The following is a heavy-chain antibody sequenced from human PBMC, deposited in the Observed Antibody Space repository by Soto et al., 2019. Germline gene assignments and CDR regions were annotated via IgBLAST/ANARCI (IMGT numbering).Heavy chain of an antibody. CDR3: ASSYYDFWSGSLFYGMDV. D-gene: IGHD3-3*01. CDR2: IYYSGST. Sequence: SETLSLTCTVSGGSISSSSYYWGWIRQPPGKGLEWIGSIYYSGSTYYNPSLKSRVTISVDTSKNQFSLKLSSVTAADTAVYYCASSYYDFWSGSLFYGMDVWGQGTTVTVSS. V-gene: IGHV4-39*01. CDR1: GGSISSSSYY. J-gene: IGHJ6*02.